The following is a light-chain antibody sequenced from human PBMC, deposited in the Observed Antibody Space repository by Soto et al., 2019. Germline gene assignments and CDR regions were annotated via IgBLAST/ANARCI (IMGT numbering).Light chain of an antibody. V-gene: IGKV3-15*01. Sequence: RVMTQSPATLSVSPGETATLSCRASLSVASNLAWYQQKPGQAPRLLIYAASTRATGIPARFSGSGFGTEFTFTLSSLQSEDFAVYYCQQYNNWPPYTFGQGTKLEIK. CDR3: QQYNNWPPYT. CDR1: LSVASN. J-gene: IGKJ2*01. CDR2: AAS.